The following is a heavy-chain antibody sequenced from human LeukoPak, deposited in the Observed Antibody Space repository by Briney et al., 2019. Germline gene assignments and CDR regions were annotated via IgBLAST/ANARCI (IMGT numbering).Heavy chain of an antibody. Sequence: TSETLSLTCTASGGSMRGYYWSWIRQPPGKGLQWIAYMYYSGSTNYNPSLRSRVAISVDTSKNQFSLKLSSVTAADTAVYYCARVNDYYKSTSSYYFAFDIWGQGTMVTVSS. D-gene: IGHD3-22*01. CDR3: ARVNDYYKSTSSYYFAFDI. CDR2: MYYSGST. J-gene: IGHJ3*02. V-gene: IGHV4-59*01. CDR1: GGSMRGYY.